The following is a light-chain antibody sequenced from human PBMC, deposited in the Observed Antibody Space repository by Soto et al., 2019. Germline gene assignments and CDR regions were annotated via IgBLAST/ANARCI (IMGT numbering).Light chain of an antibody. V-gene: IGLV2-14*01. Sequence: QSALTQPASVSGSPGQSITISCTGTSSDVGGHKYVTWYQQHPGKAPKLMIYEVNNRPSGVSNRFSGSKSGNTASLTISGLQAEDEADYYCSSYTSSSTLLFGGGTKVTVL. CDR1: SSDVGGHKY. CDR2: EVN. CDR3: SSYTSSSTLL. J-gene: IGLJ2*01.